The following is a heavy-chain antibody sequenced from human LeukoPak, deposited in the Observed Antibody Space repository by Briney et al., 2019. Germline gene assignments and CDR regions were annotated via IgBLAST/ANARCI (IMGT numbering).Heavy chain of an antibody. V-gene: IGHV3-23*01. Sequence: GGSLRLSCAPSGFTFSIYAMSWVPQAPGKGLEWVSAISGSGGSTYYARSVKGRFTISRDNSKNTLYLQMNSLRAEDTAVYYCAKACRDGFYLTTIGESDYWGQGTLVTVSS. D-gene: IGHD5-24*01. CDR2: ISGSGGST. CDR1: GFTFSIYA. J-gene: IGHJ4*02. CDR3: AKACRDGFYLTTIGESDY.